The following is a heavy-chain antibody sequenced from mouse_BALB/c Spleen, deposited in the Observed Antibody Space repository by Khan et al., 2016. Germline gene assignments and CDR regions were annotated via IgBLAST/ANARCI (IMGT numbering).Heavy chain of an antibody. D-gene: IGHD1-2*01. Sequence: EVKLLESGGGLVQPGGSLKLSCAATGFDFSRYWMSWVRQAPGKGLEWIGESNPDSSTINYTPSLKDKFIISRDNAKNTLYLQMSKVRSEDKALSYCARLPYYGRFAYWGQGTLITVSA. V-gene: IGHV4-1*02. CDR2: SNPDSSTI. CDR3: ARLPYYGRFAY. J-gene: IGHJ3*01. CDR1: GFDFSRYW.